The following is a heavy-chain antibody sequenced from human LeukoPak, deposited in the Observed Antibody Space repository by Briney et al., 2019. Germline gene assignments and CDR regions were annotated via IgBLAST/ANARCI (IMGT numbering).Heavy chain of an antibody. Sequence: ASVKVSCKASGYTFTSYGIGWVRQAPGQGLEWMGWISAYNGNTNYAQKLQGRVTMTTDTSTSTAYMELRSLRSDDTAVYYCARVCGITMVRGVGYYYYYMDVWGKGTTVTVSS. V-gene: IGHV1-18*01. CDR2: ISAYNGNT. CDR3: ARVCGITMVRGVGYYYYYMDV. J-gene: IGHJ6*03. CDR1: GYTFTSYG. D-gene: IGHD3-10*01.